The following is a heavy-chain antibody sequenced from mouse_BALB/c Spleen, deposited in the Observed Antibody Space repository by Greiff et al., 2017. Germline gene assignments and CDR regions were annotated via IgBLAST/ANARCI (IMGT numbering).Heavy chain of an antibody. V-gene: IGHV7-3*02. J-gene: IGHJ2*01. CDR2: IRNKANGYTT. CDR1: GFTFTDYY. Sequence: EVKLVESGGGLVQPGGSLRLSCATSGFTFTDYYMSWVRQPPGKALEWLGFIRNKANGYTTEYSASVKGRFTISRDNSQSILYLQMNTLRAEDSATYYCARDKGWDAYYFDYWGQGTTLTVSS. CDR3: ARDKGWDAYYFDY. D-gene: IGHD3-3*01.